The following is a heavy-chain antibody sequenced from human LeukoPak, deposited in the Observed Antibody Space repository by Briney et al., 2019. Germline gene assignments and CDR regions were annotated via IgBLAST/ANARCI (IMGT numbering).Heavy chain of an antibody. J-gene: IGHJ6*02. V-gene: IGHV3-23*01. Sequence: GGSLRLSCAASGFTFSSYAMSWVRQAPGKGLEWVSAISGSGGSTYYADSVKGRFTISRDNSKNTLYLQMNGLRAEDTAVYYCAKDGPWLVYYYYGMDVWGQGTTVTVSS. CDR1: GFTFSSYA. CDR3: AKDGPWLVYYYYGMDV. CDR2: ISGSGGST. D-gene: IGHD6-19*01.